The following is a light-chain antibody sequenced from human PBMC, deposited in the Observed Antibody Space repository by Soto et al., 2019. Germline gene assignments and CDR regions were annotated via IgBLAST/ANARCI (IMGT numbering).Light chain of an antibody. J-gene: IGKJ5*01. CDR2: DAS. V-gene: IGKV3-20*01. CDR1: QSVSSSY. CDR3: QQYGRSPIT. Sequence: EVVLTQSPGTLSLSPGERATLSCRASQSVSSSYLAWYQQKPGQAPRLLIYDASSRATGISDRFSGSGSGTDFILTISSLEAEDFALYYCQQYGRSPITFGQGTRLEIK.